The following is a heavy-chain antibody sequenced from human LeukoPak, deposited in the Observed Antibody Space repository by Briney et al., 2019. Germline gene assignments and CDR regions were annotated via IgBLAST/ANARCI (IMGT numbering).Heavy chain of an antibody. CDR2: IYYRGST. D-gene: IGHD3-16*01. CDR1: GGSISSSSYY. CDR3: ARDNDSRDPPHFDY. Sequence: SETLSLTCTVSGGSISSSSYYWGWIRQPPGKGLEWIGSIYYRGSTYYTPSLKRRVTISVDTSKNQFSLKLSSVTAADTAVYYCARDNDSRDPPHFDYWGQGTLVTVSS. J-gene: IGHJ4*02. V-gene: IGHV4-39*07.